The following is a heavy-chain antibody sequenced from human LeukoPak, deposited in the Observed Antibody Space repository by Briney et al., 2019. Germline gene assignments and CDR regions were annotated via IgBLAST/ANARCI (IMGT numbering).Heavy chain of an antibody. J-gene: IGHJ4*02. CDR2: IWYDGSNK. CDR3: ARGPMVRGVGYYFDY. Sequence: PGGSLCLSCAASGFTFSSYGMHWVRQAPGKGLEWVAVIWYDGSNKYYADSVKGRFTISRDNSKNTLYLQMNSLRAEDTAVYYCARGPMVRGVGYYFDYWGQGNLVSVSS. D-gene: IGHD3-10*01. CDR1: GFTFSSYG. V-gene: IGHV3-33*01.